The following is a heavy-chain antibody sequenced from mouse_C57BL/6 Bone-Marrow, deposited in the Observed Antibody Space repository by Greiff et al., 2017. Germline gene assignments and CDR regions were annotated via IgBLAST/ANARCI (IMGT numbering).Heavy chain of an antibody. CDR3: ARQLRPRGDYFDY. CDR2: IWSGGST. CDR1: GFSLTSYG. D-gene: IGHD3-2*02. J-gene: IGHJ2*01. Sequence: VKLMESGPGLVQPSQSLSITCTVSGFSLTSYGVHWVRQSPGKGLEWLGVIWSGGSTDYNAAFISRLSISKDNSKSQVFFKMNSLQADDTAIYYCARQLRPRGDYFDYWGQGTTLTVSS. V-gene: IGHV2-2*01.